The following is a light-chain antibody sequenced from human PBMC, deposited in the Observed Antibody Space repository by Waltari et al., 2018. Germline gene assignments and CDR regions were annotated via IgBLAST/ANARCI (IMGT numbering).Light chain of an antibody. V-gene: IGKV1-39*01. CDR2: SAS. CDR3: QQSYSSPRT. J-gene: IGKJ1*01. CDR1: QRISSY. Sequence: DIQMTQSPSSLSASVGDRVTITCRASQRISSYLNWYQQKPGKAPKLLIYSASSLQSGVPSRFSGSGSGTDFNLTISSPQPEEFATYYCQQSYSSPRTFGQGTKVEIK.